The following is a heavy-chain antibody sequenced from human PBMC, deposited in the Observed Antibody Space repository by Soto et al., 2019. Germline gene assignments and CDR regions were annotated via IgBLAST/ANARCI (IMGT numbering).Heavy chain of an antibody. CDR3: ARGGVMTKVTR. J-gene: IGHJ4*02. CDR2: INPNSGST. Sequence: QVQLVQSGAEVKKPGASVKVSCTTAGYTFTGSYIHWVRQAPGQGLEWMGWINPNSGSTNSAQKFQDRVTMTRDTSISTAYMELSRLRSDDTAVYYCARGGVMTKVTRWGQGTLVTVSS. V-gene: IGHV1-2*02. D-gene: IGHD4-17*01. CDR1: GYTFTGSY.